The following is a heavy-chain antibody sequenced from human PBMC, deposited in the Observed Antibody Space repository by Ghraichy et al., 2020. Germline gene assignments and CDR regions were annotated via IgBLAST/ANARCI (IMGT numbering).Heavy chain of an antibody. CDR1: GFIFSGYW. D-gene: IGHD6-19*01. V-gene: IGHV3-7*01. CDR2: IKKDGSEK. J-gene: IGHJ4*02. CDR3: ARDLGGGWYFDY. Sequence: LNISCAASGFIFSGYWMSWVRQAPGKGLEWVANIKKDGSEKYYVDSVKGRFTISRDNAKNSLYLQMNSLRAEDTAVYYCARDLGGGWYFDYWGQGALVTVSS.